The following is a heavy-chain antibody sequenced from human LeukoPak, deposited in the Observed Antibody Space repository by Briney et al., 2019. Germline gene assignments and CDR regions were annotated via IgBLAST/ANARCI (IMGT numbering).Heavy chain of an antibody. J-gene: IGHJ6*03. Sequence: SETLSLTCTVSGVSIRSYYWSWLRQPPGKGLEWIGYIYYSGSPNYNPSLKSRVTLSVDTSKNQFSLKLSSVTAADTAVYYCARTYYGSGSLYYYYYYMDVWGKGTTVTISS. V-gene: IGHV4-59*01. CDR1: GVSIRSYY. D-gene: IGHD3-10*01. CDR2: IYYSGSP. CDR3: ARTYYGSGSLYYYYYYMDV.